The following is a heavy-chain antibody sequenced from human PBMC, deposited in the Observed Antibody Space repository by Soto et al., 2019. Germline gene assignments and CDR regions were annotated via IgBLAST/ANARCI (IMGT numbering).Heavy chain of an antibody. CDR2: ISTSGSST. CDR1: GFSFSDYY. Sequence: PGGSLRLSCVASGFSFSDYYMSWIRQAPGKGLEWVSLISTSGSSTDYADSVKGRFTISRDNAKNSLYLQMNSLRAEDTAVYYCARESVGTMVRGVIISSYMDVWGKGTTVTVSS. J-gene: IGHJ6*03. V-gene: IGHV3-11*04. D-gene: IGHD3-10*01. CDR3: ARESVGTMVRGVIISSYMDV.